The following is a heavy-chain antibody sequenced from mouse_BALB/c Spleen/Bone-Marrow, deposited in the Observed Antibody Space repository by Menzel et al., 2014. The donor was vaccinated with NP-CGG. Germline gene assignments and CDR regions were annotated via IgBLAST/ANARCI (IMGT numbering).Heavy chain of an antibody. CDR2: INPSNGGT. V-gene: IGHV1S81*02. J-gene: IGHJ4*01. CDR1: GYTFTSYY. Sequence: QVQLQQSGAELVKPGASVKLSCKASGYTFTSYYMYWAKQRPGQGLEWFGEINPSNGGTNFNEKFKNKATLTVDKSSSTAYMQLSSLTSEDSAVYYCSRGRRDALDYWGQGTSVTVPS. CDR3: SRGRRDALDY.